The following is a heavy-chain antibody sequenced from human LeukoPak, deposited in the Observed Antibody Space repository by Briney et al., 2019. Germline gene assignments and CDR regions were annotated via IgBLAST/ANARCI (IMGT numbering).Heavy chain of an antibody. D-gene: IGHD5-24*01. Sequence: SETLSLTCTVSGGSISSYYWTWIRQHPGKGLEWIGYIHNTGSTYYNPSLKSRSTISLDTSKNQLSLRLNAVTAADTAMYYCARETVGEGAFDIWGLGTMVTVSS. CDR3: ARETVGEGAFDI. V-gene: IGHV4-59*06. CDR2: IHNTGST. J-gene: IGHJ3*02. CDR1: GGSISSYY.